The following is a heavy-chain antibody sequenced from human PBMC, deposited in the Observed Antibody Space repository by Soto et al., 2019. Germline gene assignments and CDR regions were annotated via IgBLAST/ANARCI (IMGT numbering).Heavy chain of an antibody. V-gene: IGHV4-39*01. CDR1: GGSITSNTFY. J-gene: IGHJ5*01. D-gene: IGHD2-21*02. CDR3: AAVPAIRPTLDS. CDR2: VLQSGST. Sequence: SETLSLTCTVSGGSITSNTFYWGWIRQTPGRGLEWIGSVLQSGSTYYNPSLKSRLSISVDTSKNQFSLRLNSVTAADPAVYYCAAVPAIRPTLDSRGHGVLVTVPS.